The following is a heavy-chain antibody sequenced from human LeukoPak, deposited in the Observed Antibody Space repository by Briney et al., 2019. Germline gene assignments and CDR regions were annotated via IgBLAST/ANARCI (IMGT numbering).Heavy chain of an antibody. CDR3: ATAYDFWSGYPNY. Sequence: GGSLRLSCAASGFTFSTYWMSWVRQAPGKGLEWVANIKQDGSEKYYVDSVKGRFTISRDNAKSSLYLHMNSLRAEDTALYYCATAYDFWSGYPNYWGQGTLITVSS. CDR2: IKQDGSEK. J-gene: IGHJ4*02. V-gene: IGHV3-7*03. CDR1: GFTFSTYW. D-gene: IGHD3-3*01.